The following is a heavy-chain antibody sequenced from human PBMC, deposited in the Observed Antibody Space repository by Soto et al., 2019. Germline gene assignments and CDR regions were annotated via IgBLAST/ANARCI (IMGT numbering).Heavy chain of an antibody. CDR2: IWHDGRYK. V-gene: IGHV3-30*02. CDR3: ATVGGVGYGSSWGDL. D-gene: IGHD6-13*01. CDR1: GVSFSTYG. Sequence: QVQLVESGGGVVQPGGSLRLSCVASGVSFSTYGMHWVRQAPGKGLEWVASIWHDGRYKFHADAVKGRFAISRDNSKNSLYLQMNSLRVEDTAMYYCATVGGVGYGSSWGDLWGQGTLVTVSS. J-gene: IGHJ4*02.